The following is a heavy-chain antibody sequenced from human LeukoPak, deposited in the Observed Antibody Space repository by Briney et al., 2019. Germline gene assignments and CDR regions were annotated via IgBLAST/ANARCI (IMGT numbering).Heavy chain of an antibody. CDR1: GGSFSGYY. Sequence: PSETLSLTCAVYGGSFSGYYWGWIRQPPGKGLEWIGSIYYSGSTYYNPSLKSRVTISVDTSKNQFSLKLSSVTAADTAVYFCARQPTWSGYVQPFDYWGQGTLVTVSS. J-gene: IGHJ4*02. D-gene: IGHD3-3*01. V-gene: IGHV4-39*01. CDR2: IYYSGST. CDR3: ARQPTWSGYVQPFDY.